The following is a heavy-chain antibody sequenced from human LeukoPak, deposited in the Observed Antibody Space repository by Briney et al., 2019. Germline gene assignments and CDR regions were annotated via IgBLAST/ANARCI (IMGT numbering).Heavy chain of an antibody. J-gene: IGHJ3*02. D-gene: IGHD2-2*01. V-gene: IGHV3-66*01. Sequence: GGSLRLSCAASGFTVSSNYMSWVRQAPGKGLEWVSIIYSGGSTYYADSVRGRFTISRDNSKNTLYLLMNSLRAEDTAVYYCARDLYCSSTSCYRAFDIWGQGTMVTVSS. CDR3: ARDLYCSSTSCYRAFDI. CDR1: GFTVSSNY. CDR2: IYSGGST.